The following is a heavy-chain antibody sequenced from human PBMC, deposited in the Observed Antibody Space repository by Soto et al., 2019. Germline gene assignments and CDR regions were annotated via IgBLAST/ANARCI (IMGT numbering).Heavy chain of an antibody. CDR3: ARHGSY. J-gene: IGHJ4*02. Sequence: QRQLQESGPGLVKPSETLSLTCSVSGVSISNTSYYWGWIRQPPGKGLEWVRTIYFSGSTFYNPSLKSRVTISIDTSKNQLSLRLSSVTAADTAVYYCARHGSYWGQGTLVTVSS. V-gene: IGHV4-39*01. CDR2: IYFSGST. CDR1: GVSISNTSYY.